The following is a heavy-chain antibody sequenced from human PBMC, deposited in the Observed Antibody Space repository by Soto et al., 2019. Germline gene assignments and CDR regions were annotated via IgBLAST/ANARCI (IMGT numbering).Heavy chain of an antibody. CDR1: GGSISSGGYY. Sequence: QVQLQESGPGLVKPSQTLSLTCTVSGGSISSGGYYWSWIRQHPGKGLEWIGYIYYIGSTYYNPSLKSRVTISLDTPKNQFSLKLSSVTAADTAVYYCARDLQYSRLFYGMDVWGQGTTVTVSS. V-gene: IGHV4-31*03. CDR3: ARDLQYSRLFYGMDV. D-gene: IGHD6-13*01. J-gene: IGHJ6*02. CDR2: IYYIGST.